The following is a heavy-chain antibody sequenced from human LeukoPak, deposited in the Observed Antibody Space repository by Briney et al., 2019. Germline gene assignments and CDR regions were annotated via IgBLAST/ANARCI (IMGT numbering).Heavy chain of an antibody. CDR2: MNPNSGNT. J-gene: IGHJ4*02. Sequence: ASVKVSCKASGYTFTSYDINWVRQAPGQGLEWMGWMNPNSGNTGYAQKFQGRVTMTRSTSISTAYMELSSLRFEDTADYYCTRSVRNGHIDYWGQGTLVTVSS. CDR3: TRSVRNGHIDY. D-gene: IGHD2-21*01. CDR1: GYTFTSYD. V-gene: IGHV1-8*01.